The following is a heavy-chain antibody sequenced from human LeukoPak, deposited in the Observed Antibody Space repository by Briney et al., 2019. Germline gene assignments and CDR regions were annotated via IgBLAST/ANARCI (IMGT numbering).Heavy chain of an antibody. D-gene: IGHD2-2*01. Sequence: GGSLRLPCVASGFAFRTYWMSWVRQAPGKGLDWVANIKPDGSDKKFVDSVKGRFAISRDNAKKSLYLQMNSLRVEDTAVYYCATQTSSEAFEIWGQGTMVTVSS. J-gene: IGHJ3*02. CDR1: GFAFRTYW. CDR3: ATQTSSEAFEI. CDR2: IKPDGSDK. V-gene: IGHV3-7*05.